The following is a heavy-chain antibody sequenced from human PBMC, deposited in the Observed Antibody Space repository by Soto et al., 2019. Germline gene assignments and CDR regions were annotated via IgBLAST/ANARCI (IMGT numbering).Heavy chain of an antibody. CDR2: IYWNDDK. Sequence: QITLKESGPTLVKPTQTLTLTCTFSGFSLSTSGVGVCWIRQPPGKALEWLALIYWNDDKRYSPSLKSRLTSTKDTSKKQVVLRMTNMDPVDTATYYCGDRVDSNSPAYGGQGTLVTVSS. CDR1: GFSLSTSGVG. D-gene: IGHD6-13*01. V-gene: IGHV2-5*01. CDR3: GDRVDSNSPAY. J-gene: IGHJ4*02.